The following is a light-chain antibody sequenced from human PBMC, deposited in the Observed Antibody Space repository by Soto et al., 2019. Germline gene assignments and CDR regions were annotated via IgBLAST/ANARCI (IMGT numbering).Light chain of an antibody. CDR3: HQYNEWPWT. Sequence: EVLMTQSPVTLSLSPGETATLSCGASQSVGDKLAWYQQKPGQAPRLLIFAASSRDSGIPARFSGSGSGTEFTLTISSLQSVDFAAYYCHQYNEWPWTFGQGTKVEV. V-gene: IGKV3-15*01. CDR1: QSVGDK. J-gene: IGKJ1*01. CDR2: AAS.